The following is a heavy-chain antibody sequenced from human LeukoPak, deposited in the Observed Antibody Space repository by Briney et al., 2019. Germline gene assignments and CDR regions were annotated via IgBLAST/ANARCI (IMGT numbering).Heavy chain of an antibody. Sequence: SETLSLTCTVSGGSISSSGYYWGWIRQPPGKRLEWIGSIYYSGSTYYNPSLKSRVTISVDTSKNHFSLKLSSVAATDTAVYYCARGHNFWSNYYRDTYYFDYWGQGTLVTVSS. CDR2: IYYSGST. V-gene: IGHV4-39*02. CDR1: GGSISSSGYY. CDR3: ARGHNFWSNYYRDTYYFDY. D-gene: IGHD3-3*01. J-gene: IGHJ4*02.